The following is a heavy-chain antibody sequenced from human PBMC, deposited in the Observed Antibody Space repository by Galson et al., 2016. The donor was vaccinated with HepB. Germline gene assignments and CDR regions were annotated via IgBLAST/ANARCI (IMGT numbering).Heavy chain of an antibody. CDR1: GYTFTSYG. J-gene: IGHJ6*02. D-gene: IGHD6-13*01. CDR3: AREGGGYIAAAGYYYYYGMDV. CDR2: ISAYNGNT. V-gene: IGHV1-18*01. Sequence: SVKVSCKASGYTFTSYGISWVRQAPGQGLEWMGWISAYNGNTNYAQKLQGRVTMTTDTSTSTAYMELRSLRSDDTAVYYCAREGGGYIAAAGYYYYYGMDVCGQGTTVTVSS.